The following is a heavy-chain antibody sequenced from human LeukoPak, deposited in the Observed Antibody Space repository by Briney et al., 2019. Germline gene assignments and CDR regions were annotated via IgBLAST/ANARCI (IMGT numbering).Heavy chain of an antibody. CDR1: GGTFSSYA. V-gene: IGHV1-69*04. Sequence: SVKVSCKASGGTFSSYAISWVRQAPGQGLEWMGRIIPILGIANYAQKFQGRVTITADKSTSTAYMELSSLRSEDTAVYYCAGDRRAGMVTTRWYFDLWGRGTLVTVSS. D-gene: IGHD5-18*01. CDR3: AGDRRAGMVTTRWYFDL. J-gene: IGHJ2*01. CDR2: IIPILGIA.